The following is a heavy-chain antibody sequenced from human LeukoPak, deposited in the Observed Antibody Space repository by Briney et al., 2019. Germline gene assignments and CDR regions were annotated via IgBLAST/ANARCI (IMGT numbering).Heavy chain of an antibody. CDR2: IANSGGRT. CDR3: AKVLQYCYFDL. V-gene: IGHV3-23*01. J-gene: IGHJ2*01. Sequence: GGSLTLSCPASGFTFSSYAMSWVRQPAGKGLEWVSIIANSGGRTYYAAVVKGRFTISRDNSENTLYLQMNSLRAEDTAVYYCAKVLQYCYFDLWGRGTLVTVSS. CDR1: GFTFSSYA. D-gene: IGHD2-15*01.